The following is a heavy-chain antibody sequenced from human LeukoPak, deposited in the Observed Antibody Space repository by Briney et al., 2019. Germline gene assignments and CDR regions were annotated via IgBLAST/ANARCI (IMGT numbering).Heavy chain of an antibody. Sequence: SETLSLTCTVSGGSISSYYWSWLRQPPGKGLEWIGYIYYSGSTNYNPSLKTRVTISVDTSKNQFSLKLSSVTAADTAVYYCARDLGVSWGQGTLVTVSS. CDR1: GGSISSYY. J-gene: IGHJ4*02. V-gene: IGHV4-59*01. CDR3: ARDLGVS. CDR2: IYYSGST. D-gene: IGHD2-8*01.